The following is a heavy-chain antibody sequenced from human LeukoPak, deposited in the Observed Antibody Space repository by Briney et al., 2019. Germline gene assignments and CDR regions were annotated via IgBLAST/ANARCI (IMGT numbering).Heavy chain of an antibody. J-gene: IGHJ6*02. CDR1: GFTFSSYT. V-gene: IGHV3-21*06. CDR3: SFQRGMDV. CDR2: ISSSSYM. D-gene: IGHD2/OR15-2a*01. Sequence: GGSLRLSCAGSGFTFSSYTMNWVRQAPGKGLEWVSSISSSSYMYYADSVKGRFTISRDNAKNSFYLQMNSLRAEDTAVYYCSFQRGMDVWGQGTTVTVSS.